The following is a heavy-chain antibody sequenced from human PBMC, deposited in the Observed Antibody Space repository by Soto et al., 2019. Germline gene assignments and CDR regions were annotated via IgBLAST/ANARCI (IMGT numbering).Heavy chain of an antibody. CDR2: FSVSGGST. V-gene: IGHV3-23*01. CDR3: AKEGGAYCRSTSCRPYYFDY. J-gene: IGHJ4*02. D-gene: IGHD2-2*01. CDR1: GITFRSYA. Sequence: EVQLLESGGGLVQPGGSLRLSCAASGITFRSYAMSWVRHAPGKGLEWVSAFSVSGGSTYYSYSVKGRLTISRDNSKNTLYLQMNSLTAEDTDVYYCAKEGGAYCRSTSCRPYYFDYWCQGALVTVSS.